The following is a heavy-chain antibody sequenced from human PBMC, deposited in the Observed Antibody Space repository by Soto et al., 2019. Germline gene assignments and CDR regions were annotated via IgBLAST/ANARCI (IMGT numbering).Heavy chain of an antibody. CDR3: VRGSKDSYPASRIFDF. CDR2: ITDTGGDA. V-gene: IGHV3-23*01. D-gene: IGHD2-15*01. Sequence: EVQLLESGGDLIQPGGSLRLSCVASGLTFGSRAMSWVRQSPAEGLEWVSTITDTGGDAKYADSVRGRFAISRDNSKNTLYLQMSALRAEDSAIYFCVRGSKDSYPASRIFDFWGRGTLVTVSS. J-gene: IGHJ4*02. CDR1: GLTFGSRA.